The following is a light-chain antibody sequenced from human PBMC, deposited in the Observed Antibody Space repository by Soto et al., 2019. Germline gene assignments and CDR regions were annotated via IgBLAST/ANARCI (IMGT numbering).Light chain of an antibody. CDR2: AAS. CDR1: QSISSY. V-gene: IGKV1-39*01. CDR3: QQSYSTTR. J-gene: IGKJ1*01. Sequence: DLQMTQTPSSLSASVGDRVTITCRASQSISSYLNWYQQKPGKAPKLLIYAASSLQSGVPSRFSGSGSGTDFTLTISSLQPEDFATYYCQQSYSTTRFGQGTKVEIK.